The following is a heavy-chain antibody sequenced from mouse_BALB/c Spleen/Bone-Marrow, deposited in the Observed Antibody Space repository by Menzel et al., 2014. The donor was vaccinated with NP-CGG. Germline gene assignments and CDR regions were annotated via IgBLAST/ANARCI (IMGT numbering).Heavy chain of an antibody. CDR3: ARGRDWEAWFAY. V-gene: IGHV1-82*01. D-gene: IGHD4-1*01. CDR2: IYPGAGDT. CDR1: GYAFSSSW. J-gene: IGHJ3*01. Sequence: DQLQQSGPELAKPGASVKISCKPSGYAFSSSWMNWVKQRPGQGLEWIGRIYPGAGDTNYNGKFKGKAILTADKSSSTAYMQLSSLSSVDTAVYFCARGRDWEAWFAYWVEGTLITVSA.